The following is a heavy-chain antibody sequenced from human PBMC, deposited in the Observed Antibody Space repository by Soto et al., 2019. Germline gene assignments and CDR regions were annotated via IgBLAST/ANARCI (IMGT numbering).Heavy chain of an antibody. CDR3: ARGKPNCSGTSCHLDY. D-gene: IGHD2-2*01. V-gene: IGHV4-34*01. Sequence: SETLSLTCAVYGGSFSGYYWSWIRQPPGKGLEWIGEINHSGSTNYNPSLKSRVTISVDTSKNQFSLKLSSVTAADTAVYYCARGKPNCSGTSCHLDYWGQGALVTVSS. J-gene: IGHJ4*02. CDR1: GGSFSGYY. CDR2: INHSGST.